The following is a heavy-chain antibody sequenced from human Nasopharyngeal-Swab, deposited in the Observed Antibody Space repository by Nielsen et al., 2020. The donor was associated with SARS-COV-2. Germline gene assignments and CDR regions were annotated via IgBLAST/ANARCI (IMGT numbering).Heavy chain of an antibody. CDR3: TRDIGGKAGY. D-gene: IGHD4-23*01. V-gene: IGHV3-74*01. Sequence: GGSLRLSCAASGYTFSSYWMHWVRQAPGKGLVWVSRIDNYGSITDYADSVKGRFTISRDNAKNTLYLQMNSLRAEDTAVYFCTRDIGGKAGYWGQGTLVTVSS. CDR2: IDNYGSIT. J-gene: IGHJ4*02. CDR1: GYTFSSYW.